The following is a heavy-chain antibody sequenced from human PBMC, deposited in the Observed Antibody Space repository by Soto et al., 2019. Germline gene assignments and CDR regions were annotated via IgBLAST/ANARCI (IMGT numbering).Heavy chain of an antibody. CDR1: GFTFSIYW. D-gene: IGHD2-8*01. V-gene: IGHV3-7*03. CDR3: GRDWFHTVYRDHYGMDV. J-gene: IGHJ6*04. CDR2: IKQDGSEK. Sequence: PGGSLRLSCEASGFTFSIYWMSLVRQSPGKGLEWVANIKQDGSEKYYLDSVKGPLTISRQNAKNSLYLQMNSLREEHTAVYYCGRDWFHTVYRDHYGMDVWAKELXLTVSS.